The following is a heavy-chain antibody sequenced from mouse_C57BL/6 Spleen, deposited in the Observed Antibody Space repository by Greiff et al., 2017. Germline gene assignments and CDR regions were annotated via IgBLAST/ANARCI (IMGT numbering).Heavy chain of an antibody. Sequence: EVKVEEPGGGLVQPGGSMKLSCVASGFTFSNYWMNWVRQSPEKGLEWVAQIRLKSDNYATHYAESVKGRFTISRDDSKSSVYLQMSNLRAEDTGIYCCTSGRGYFDVWGKGTTVTVSS. CDR3: TSGRGYFDV. D-gene: IGHD1-3*01. CDR1: GFTFSNYW. CDR2: IRLKSDNYAT. J-gene: IGHJ1*03. V-gene: IGHV6-3*01.